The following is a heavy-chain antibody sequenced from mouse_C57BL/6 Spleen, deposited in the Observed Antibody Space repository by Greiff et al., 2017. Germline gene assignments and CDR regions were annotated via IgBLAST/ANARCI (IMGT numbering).Heavy chain of an antibody. CDR3: ATGNAMDY. J-gene: IGHJ4*01. CDR1: GYTFTSYW. V-gene: IGHV1-50*01. Sequence: VQLQQPGAELVKPGASVKLSCKASGYTFTSYWMQWVKQRPGQGLEWIGEIDPSGSYTNYNQKFKGKATLTVDTSSSTAYMQLSSLTSEDSAVYYCATGNAMDYWGQGTSVTVSS. CDR2: IDPSGSYT.